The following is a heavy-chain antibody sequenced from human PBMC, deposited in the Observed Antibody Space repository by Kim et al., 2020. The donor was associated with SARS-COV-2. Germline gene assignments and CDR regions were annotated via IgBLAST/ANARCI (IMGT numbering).Heavy chain of an antibody. Sequence: TYSPSFQGQVTISAAKSSSTAYLQWSSLKASDTAMYYCARGTSGGDLFDYWGQGTLVTVSS. CDR3: ARGTSGGDLFDY. D-gene: IGHD6-25*01. J-gene: IGHJ4*02. V-gene: IGHV5-51*01.